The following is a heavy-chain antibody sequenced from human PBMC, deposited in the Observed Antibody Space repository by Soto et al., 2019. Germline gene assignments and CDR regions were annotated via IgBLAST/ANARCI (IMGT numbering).Heavy chain of an antibody. V-gene: IGHV4-34*01. J-gene: IGHJ4*02. Sequence: SETLSLTCAVYGGSFSGYYWSWIRQPPGKGLEWIGEINHSGSTNYNPSLKSRVTISVDTSKNQFSLKLSSVTAADTAVYYCSVYYFWTERNVYWGQGTLVTVSS. CDR2: INHSGST. CDR3: SVYYFWTERNVY. D-gene: IGHD3-3*01. CDR1: GGSFSGYY.